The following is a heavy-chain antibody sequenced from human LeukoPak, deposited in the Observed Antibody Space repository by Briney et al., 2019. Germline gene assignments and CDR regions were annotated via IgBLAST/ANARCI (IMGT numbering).Heavy chain of an antibody. J-gene: IGHJ4*02. CDR3: ARDEFRYSGYDSFDY. CDR1: GYTFTSYG. D-gene: IGHD5-12*01. CDR2: ISAYNGNT. Sequence: ASVKVSCKASGYTFTSYGISWVRQAPGQGLEWMGWISAYNGNTNYAQELQGRVTMTTDTSTSTAYMELRSLRSDDTAVYYCARDEFRYSGYDSFDYWGQGTLVTVSS. V-gene: IGHV1-18*01.